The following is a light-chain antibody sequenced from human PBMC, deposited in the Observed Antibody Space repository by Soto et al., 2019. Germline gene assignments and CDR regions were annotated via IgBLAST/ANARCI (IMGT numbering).Light chain of an antibody. CDR3: QQYNNWPAIT. V-gene: IGKV1-9*01. CDR1: QDIAIY. J-gene: IGKJ5*01. CDR2: AAS. Sequence: IQLTQSPSSLSASVGDRVTITCRASQDIAIYLAWYQQKPGEAPKLLIYAASTLYGGVPSRFSGSGSGTDFALTITSLQAEDFAVYYCQQYNNWPAITFGQGTRLEI.